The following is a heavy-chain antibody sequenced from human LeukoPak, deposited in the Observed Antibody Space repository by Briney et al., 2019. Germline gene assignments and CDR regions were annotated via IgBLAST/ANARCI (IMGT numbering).Heavy chain of an antibody. CDR1: GFTFSSYA. V-gene: IGHV3-23*01. J-gene: IGHJ4*02. CDR3: ARGLVDTGNY. D-gene: IGHD5-18*01. Sequence: GGSLRLSCAASGFTFSSYAMSWVRQAPGKGLEWVSTISGSGGSTYYADSVKGRFTISRDNFKNTLYLQMNRLRAEDTAVYYCARGLVDTGNYWGQGTLVTVSS. CDR2: ISGSGGST.